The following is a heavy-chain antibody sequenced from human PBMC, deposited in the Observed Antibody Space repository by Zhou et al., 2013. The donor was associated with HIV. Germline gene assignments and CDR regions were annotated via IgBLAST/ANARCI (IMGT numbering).Heavy chain of an antibody. CDR2: MNPRSGNT. CDR1: GGSFSGHA. J-gene: IGHJ3*02. CDR3: ARHRRYGDNSYAFDI. D-gene: IGHD2-21*01. V-gene: IGHV1-8*03. Sequence: QVQLVQSGAEVKKPGSSVKVSCKASGGSFSGHAISWVRQATGQGLEWMGWMNPRSGNTGYAQKFQGRVTITRNTSINTAYMELSSLRSEDTGVYYCARHRRYGDNSYAFDIWGQGTMVTVSS.